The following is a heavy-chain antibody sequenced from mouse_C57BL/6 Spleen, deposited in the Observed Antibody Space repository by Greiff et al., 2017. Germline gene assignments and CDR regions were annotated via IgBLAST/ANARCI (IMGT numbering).Heavy chain of an antibody. V-gene: IGHV3-6*01. CDR3: ARGGLYDGYIYAMDY. J-gene: IGHJ4*01. Sequence: EVQLVESGPGLVKPSQSLSLTCSVTGYSITSGYYWNWIRQFPGNKLEWMGYISYDGSNNYNPSLKNRIAITRDTSKNQFFLKLNSVTTEDTATYYCARGGLYDGYIYAMDYWGQGTSVTVSS. CDR1: GYSITSGYY. CDR2: ISYDGSN. D-gene: IGHD2-3*01.